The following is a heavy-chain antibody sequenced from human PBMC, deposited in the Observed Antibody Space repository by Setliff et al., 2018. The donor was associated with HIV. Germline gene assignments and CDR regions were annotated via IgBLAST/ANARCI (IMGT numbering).Heavy chain of an antibody. CDR2: VYHSGTT. D-gene: IGHD3-22*01. V-gene: IGHV4-59*01. CDR3: ARHVARFDYDTGGYYVSHFDY. J-gene: IGHJ4*02. CDR1: GDSIGTYY. Sequence: SETLSLTCSVSGDSIGTYYWGWIRQPPGKGLEWIGSVYHSGTTKYNPSLKSRVTISVDTSKNQFSVRLSSVSAADTAVYFCARHVARFDYDTGGYYVSHFDYWGQGTQVTVSS.